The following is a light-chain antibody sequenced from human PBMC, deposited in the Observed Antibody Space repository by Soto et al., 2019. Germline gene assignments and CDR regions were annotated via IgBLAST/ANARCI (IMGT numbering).Light chain of an antibody. Sequence: DIVMTQSPDSLAVSLGERATINCKSSQSVLSTSNNIHYLGWYQQKPGQTPKLLIYGASTRESGVPDRFSGSGSGTDFTLTISSMQAEDVAVYYCQQYYDTPPFMYTFGQGTQLEIK. CDR3: QQYYDTPPFMYT. V-gene: IGKV4-1*01. CDR1: QSVLSTSNNIHY. CDR2: GAS. J-gene: IGKJ2*01.